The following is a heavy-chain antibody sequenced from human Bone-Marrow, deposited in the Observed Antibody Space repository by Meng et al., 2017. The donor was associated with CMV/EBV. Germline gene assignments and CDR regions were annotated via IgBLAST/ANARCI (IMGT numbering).Heavy chain of an antibody. Sequence: SGPTLVKPTQTLTLTCTFSGFSLSTSGVGVGWIRQPPGKALEWLALISWNDDKRYSPSLKSRLTITKDTSKNQVVLTMTNMDPVDTATYYCAYRLPGSISRNWFDPWGQGTRVTGSS. D-gene: IGHD2-2*01. V-gene: IGHV2-5*01. CDR3: AYRLPGSISRNWFDP. CDR1: GFSLSTSGVG. CDR2: ISWNDDK. J-gene: IGHJ5*02.